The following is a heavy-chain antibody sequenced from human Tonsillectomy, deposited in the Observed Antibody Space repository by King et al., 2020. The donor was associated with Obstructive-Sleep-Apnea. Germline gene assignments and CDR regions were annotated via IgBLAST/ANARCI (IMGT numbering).Heavy chain of an antibody. CDR1: GFTFRNYA. Sequence: VQLVESGGGVVQPGRSLRLSCAASGFTFRNYAMHWVRQAPGKGLEWVAVISYDGSNKYYADSVKGRFTISRDNSKNTLYLQMNSLRVGDTALYYCAGATQVHNGMDVWGQGTTVTVSS. CDR2: ISYDGSNK. D-gene: IGHD2-21*01. V-gene: IGHV3-30*04. CDR3: AGATQVHNGMDV. J-gene: IGHJ6*02.